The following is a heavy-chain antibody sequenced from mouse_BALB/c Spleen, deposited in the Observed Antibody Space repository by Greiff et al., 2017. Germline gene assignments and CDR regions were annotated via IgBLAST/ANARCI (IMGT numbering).Heavy chain of an antibody. Sequence: EVQLQESGPGLVKPSQSLSLTCSVTGYSITSGYYWNWIRQFPGNKLEWMGYISYDGSNNYNPSLKNRISITRDTSKNQFFLKLNSVTTEDTATYYCARDLLWQPGAMDYWGQGTSVTVSS. D-gene: IGHD2-1*01. J-gene: IGHJ4*01. V-gene: IGHV3-6*02. CDR1: GYSITSGYY. CDR3: ARDLLWQPGAMDY. CDR2: ISYDGSN.